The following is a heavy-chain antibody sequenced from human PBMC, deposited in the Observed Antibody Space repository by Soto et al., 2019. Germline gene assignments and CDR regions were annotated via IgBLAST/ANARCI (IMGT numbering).Heavy chain of an antibody. J-gene: IGHJ4*02. CDR1: GGTFSSYT. D-gene: IGHD6-19*01. V-gene: IGHV1-69*02. Sequence: QVQLVQSGAEVKKPGSSVKVSCKASGGTFSSYTISWVRQAPGQGLERMGRIIPILGIANYAQKFQGRFTITADKSTSTAYMELSSLRYEDTAVYYCARTAVAGRGGTDYWGQGTLVTVSS. CDR2: IIPILGIA. CDR3: ARTAVAGRGGTDY.